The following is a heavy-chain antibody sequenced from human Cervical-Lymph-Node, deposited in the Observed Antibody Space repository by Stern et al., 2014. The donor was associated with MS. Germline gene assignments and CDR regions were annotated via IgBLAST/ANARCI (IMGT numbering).Heavy chain of an antibody. V-gene: IGHV3-30*04. CDR2: ISYDGSNK. CDR3: ARDNYFDY. CDR1: GFTFSSYA. Sequence: VQLEESGGGVVQPGRSLRLSCAASGFTFSSYAMHWVRQAPGKGLEWVAVISYDGSNKYYADSVKGRFTISRDNSKNTLYLQMNSLRAEDTAVYYCARDNYFDYWGQGTLVTVSS. J-gene: IGHJ4*02.